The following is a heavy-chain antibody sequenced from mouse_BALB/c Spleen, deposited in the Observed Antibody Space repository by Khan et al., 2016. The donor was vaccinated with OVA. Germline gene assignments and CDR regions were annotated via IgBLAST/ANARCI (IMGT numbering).Heavy chain of an antibody. V-gene: IGHV5-6-5*01. CDR2: INSGGST. J-gene: IGHJ4*01. CDR1: GFTFSSYA. CDR3: TRLVDY. Sequence: EVELVESGGGLVKPGGFLKLSCAASGFTFSSYAVSWIRQTPVKRLEWVASINSGGSTYYPDSVKGRFTISRDDARNILYLQMSSLRSEDTAMYYCTRLVDYWGQGTSVTVSS.